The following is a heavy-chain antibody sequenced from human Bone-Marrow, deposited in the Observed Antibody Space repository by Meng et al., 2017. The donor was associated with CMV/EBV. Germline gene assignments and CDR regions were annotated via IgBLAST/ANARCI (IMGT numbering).Heavy chain of an antibody. CDR3: AKGPAFLVVPAAIEG. V-gene: IGHV3-23*01. CDR2: ISGSGGST. J-gene: IGHJ4*01. D-gene: IGHD2-2*01. CDR1: GFTFSSYA. Sequence: GGSLRLSCAASGFTFSSYAMSWVRQAPGRGLEWVSAISGSGGSTYYADSVKGRFTISRDNSKNTLYLQMNSLRAEDTAVYYCAKGPAFLVVPAAIEGWGHGTRVTSAS.